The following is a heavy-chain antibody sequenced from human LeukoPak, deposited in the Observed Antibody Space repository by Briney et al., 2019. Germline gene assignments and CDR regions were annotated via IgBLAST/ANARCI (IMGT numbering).Heavy chain of an antibody. CDR1: GFTFSSYG. J-gene: IGHJ4*02. CDR2: ISYDGSNK. V-gene: IGHV3-30*18. D-gene: IGHD3-22*01. Sequence: GRSLRLPCAASGFTFSSYGMHWVRQAPGKGLEWVAVISYDGSNKYYADSVKGRFTISRDNSKNTLYLQMNSLRAEDTAVYYCAKDEGGYYYDSSGLFDYWGQGTLVTVSS. CDR3: AKDEGGYYYDSSGLFDY.